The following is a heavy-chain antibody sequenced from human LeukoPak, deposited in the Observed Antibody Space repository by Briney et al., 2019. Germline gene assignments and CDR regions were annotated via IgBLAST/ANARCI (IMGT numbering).Heavy chain of an antibody. CDR2: ISHDGSSK. CDR3: AKSIRFCSSSSCFAGYYNYGLHV. CDR1: GFTFSSYG. V-gene: IGHV3-30*18. J-gene: IGHJ6*02. Sequence: GGSLRLSCAASGFTFSSYGMHWVRQAPGKGLGWVAVISHDGSSKYFADSVKGRFTISRDNPKNMLDLQMHSLRAEDTAVYYCAKSIRFCSSSSCFAGYYNYGLHVWGQGTTVIVSS. D-gene: IGHD2-2*01.